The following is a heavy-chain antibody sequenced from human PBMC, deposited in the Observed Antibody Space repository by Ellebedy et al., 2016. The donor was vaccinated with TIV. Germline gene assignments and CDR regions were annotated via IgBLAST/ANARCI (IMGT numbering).Heavy chain of an antibody. CDR2: ISYDGSNK. CDR1: GFTFSSYG. D-gene: IGHD6-13*01. J-gene: IGHJ6*02. V-gene: IGHV3-30*06. CDR3: AREEGSWYVRSGYYYYGMDV. Sequence: GESLKISCVASGFTFSSYGMHWVRQAPGKGLEWVAVISYDGSNKYYADSVKGRFTISRDNSKNTLYLQMNSLRAEDTAVYYCAREEGSWYVRSGYYYYGMDVWGQGTTVTVSS.